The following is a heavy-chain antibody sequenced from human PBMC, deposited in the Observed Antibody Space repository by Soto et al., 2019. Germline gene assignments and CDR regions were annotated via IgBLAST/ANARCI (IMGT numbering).Heavy chain of an antibody. J-gene: IGHJ4*02. CDR2: IYWDDSK. V-gene: IGHV2-5*02. Sequence: QITLKESGPTLVRPTQTLTLTCAFSGFALSTSGVGVGWIRQPPGKALEWLAVIYWDDSKHYSPSLRSRLTITQDTSKNQLVLTMTNMDTMDTGTYYCAHKGPEDWPLDYWGQGTLVTVSS. D-gene: IGHD3-9*01. CDR3: AHKGPEDWPLDY. CDR1: GFALSTSGVG.